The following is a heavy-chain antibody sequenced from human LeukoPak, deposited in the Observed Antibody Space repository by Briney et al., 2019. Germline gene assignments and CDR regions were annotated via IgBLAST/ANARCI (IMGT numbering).Heavy chain of an antibody. Sequence: GGSLRLSCAASGFTFNAYSMNWVRQAPGKGLEWLSYISSGSSTIYYADSVRGRFTVSRDNAKNSLYLQMNSLRAEDTAVYYCARENYVGYFDYWGQGTLVTVSS. CDR2: ISSGSSTI. J-gene: IGHJ4*02. CDR1: GFTFNAYS. D-gene: IGHD4-23*01. CDR3: ARENYVGYFDY. V-gene: IGHV3-48*04.